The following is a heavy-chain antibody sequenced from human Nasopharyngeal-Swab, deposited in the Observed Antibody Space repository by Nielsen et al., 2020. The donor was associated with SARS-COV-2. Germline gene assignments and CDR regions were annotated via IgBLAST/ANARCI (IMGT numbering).Heavy chain of an antibody. CDR2: IYYSGST. V-gene: IGHV4-39*01. CDR3: ARARSYGSGRNPKGGGNFDY. Sequence: WIRQPPGKGLEWIGSIYYSGSTYYNPSLKSRVTISVDTSKNQFSLKLSSVTAAGTAVYYCARARSYGSGRNPKGGGNFDYWGQGTLVTVSS. D-gene: IGHD3-10*01. J-gene: IGHJ4*02.